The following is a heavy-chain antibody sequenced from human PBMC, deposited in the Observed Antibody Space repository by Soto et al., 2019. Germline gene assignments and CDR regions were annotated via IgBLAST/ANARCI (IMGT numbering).Heavy chain of an antibody. CDR2: IYWDDDK. Sequence: QINLKESGPTLVKPTQTLTLTCSFSGFSLSTSGVGVGWIRQPPGKALEWLALIYWDDDKRYSPSLESRLTITKATSKNQVVPTMTNVDPVDTATYFCAHKSSSAYFDYWGQGTLVTVSS. J-gene: IGHJ4*02. CDR1: GFSLSTSGVG. D-gene: IGHD6-19*01. CDR3: AHKSSSAYFDY. V-gene: IGHV2-5*02.